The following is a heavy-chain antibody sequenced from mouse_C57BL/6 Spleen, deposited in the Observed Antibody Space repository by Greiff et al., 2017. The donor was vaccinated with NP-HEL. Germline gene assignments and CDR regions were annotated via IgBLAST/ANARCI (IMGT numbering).Heavy chain of an antibody. Sequence: DVMLVESGGGLVKPGGSLKLSCAASGFTFSDYGMHWVRQAPEKGLEWVAYISSGSSTIYYADTVKGRFTISRDNAKNTLFRQMTSLRSEDTAKYYCARRGYNGSSYFDYWGQGTTLTVSS. J-gene: IGHJ2*01. D-gene: IGHD1-1*01. CDR1: GFTFSDYG. CDR3: ARRGYNGSSYFDY. V-gene: IGHV5-17*01. CDR2: ISSGSSTI.